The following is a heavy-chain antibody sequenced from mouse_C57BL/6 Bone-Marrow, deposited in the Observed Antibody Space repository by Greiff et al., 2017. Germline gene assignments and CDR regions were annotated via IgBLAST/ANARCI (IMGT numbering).Heavy chain of an antibody. CDR1: GYTFTSYW. CDR3: ARSGPLGRSFDY. CDR2: IYPTSGRT. V-gene: IGHV1-55*01. Sequence: QVHVKQPGAELVKPGASVKMSCKASGYTFTSYWITWVKQRPGQGLEWIGDIYPTSGRTNYNEKFKSKAILTVDTSSNTAYMQLSSLTSEHSAVFYCARSGPLGRSFDYWGQGTTLTVSS. J-gene: IGHJ2*01. D-gene: IGHD4-1*01.